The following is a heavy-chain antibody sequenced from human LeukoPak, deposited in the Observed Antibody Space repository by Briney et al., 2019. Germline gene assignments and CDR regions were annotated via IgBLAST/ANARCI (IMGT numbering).Heavy chain of an antibody. CDR3: TRIDRILARSEF. V-gene: IGHV3-49*03. CDR1: GFTFGDYA. D-gene: IGHD6-6*01. J-gene: IGHJ4*02. Sequence: PGGSLRLSCTASGFTFGDYAMSWFRQAPGKGLEWVGFTRSKPYGGTTEYAASVKGRFTISRDDSKNIAFLQMDSLKSEDTGVYYCTRIDRILARSEFWGQGSLVTVSS. CDR2: TRSKPYGGTT.